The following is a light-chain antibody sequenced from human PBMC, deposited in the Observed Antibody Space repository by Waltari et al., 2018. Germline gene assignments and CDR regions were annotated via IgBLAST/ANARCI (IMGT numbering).Light chain of an antibody. J-gene: IGLJ2*01. V-gene: IGLV2-23*01. Sequence: QSALTQLASVSGSPGQSITISGTASGSDIGAFIFVSWYQQHPGKAPKLLILEAFKRPSGVSDRFSGSKLGNTASLTISGLQAEDEADYYCCSYAGSNTLVFGGGTKLTVL. CDR1: GSDIGAFIF. CDR3: CSYAGSNTLV. CDR2: EAF.